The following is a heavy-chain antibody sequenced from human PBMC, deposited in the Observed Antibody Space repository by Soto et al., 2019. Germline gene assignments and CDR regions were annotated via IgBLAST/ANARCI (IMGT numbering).Heavy chain of an antibody. CDR1: GYTFTSYG. D-gene: IGHD2-2*01. CDR3: ARDLQRSSTSCCYYYGMDV. Sequence: ASVKVSCKASGYTFTSYGISWVRQAPGQGLEWMGWISAYNGNTNYAQKLQGRVTMTTDTSTSTAYMELRSLRAEDTAVYYCARDLQRSSTSCCYYYGMDVWGQGTTVTVSS. J-gene: IGHJ6*02. V-gene: IGHV1-18*01. CDR2: ISAYNGNT.